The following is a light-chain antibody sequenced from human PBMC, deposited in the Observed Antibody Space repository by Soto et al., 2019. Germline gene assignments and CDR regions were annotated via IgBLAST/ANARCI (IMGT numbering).Light chain of an antibody. CDR1: QSVSSSD. Sequence: IVLTQSPGTLSLSPGERATLSCRASQSVSSSDLAWYQQRPGRAPRLLIYGASSRATGIPDRFSGSGSGTDFTLTISRLEPEDFAVYFCQQYGSSPQTFGQGTKV. V-gene: IGKV3-20*01. CDR3: QQYGSSPQT. CDR2: GAS. J-gene: IGKJ1*01.